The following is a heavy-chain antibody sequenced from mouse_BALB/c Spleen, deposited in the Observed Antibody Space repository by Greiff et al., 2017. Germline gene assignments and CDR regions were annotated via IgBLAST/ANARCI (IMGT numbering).Heavy chain of an antibody. CDR3: AKGVTGAFAY. CDR1: GFTFSSFG. CDR2: ISSGSSTI. J-gene: IGHJ3*01. D-gene: IGHD4-1*01. Sequence: EVKLMESGGGLVQPGGSRKLSCAASGFTFSSFGMHWVRQAPEKGLEWVAYISSGSSTIYYADTVKGRFTISRDNPKNTLFLQMTSLRSEDTAMYYCAKGVTGAFAYWGQGTLVTVSA. V-gene: IGHV5-17*02.